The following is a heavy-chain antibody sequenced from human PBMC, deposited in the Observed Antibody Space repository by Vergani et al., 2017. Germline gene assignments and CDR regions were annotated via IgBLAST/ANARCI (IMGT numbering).Heavy chain of an antibody. CDR3: ARGDCSGGSCYPLSGYYYGMDV. CDR2: INPNSGGT. Sequence: QVQLVQSGAEVKKPGASVKVSCKASGYTFTGYYMHWVRQAPGQGLEWMGWINPNSGGTNYAQKFQGRVTMTRDTSISTAYMELSRLRSDDTAVYYCARGDCSGGSCYPLSGYYYGMDVWGQGTTVTVSS. J-gene: IGHJ6*02. CDR1: GYTFTGYY. V-gene: IGHV1-2*02. D-gene: IGHD2-15*01.